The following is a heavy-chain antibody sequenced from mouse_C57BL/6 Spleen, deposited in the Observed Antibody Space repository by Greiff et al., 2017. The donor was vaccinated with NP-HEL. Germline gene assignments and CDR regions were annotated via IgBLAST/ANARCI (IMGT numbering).Heavy chain of an antibody. CDR3: TRFYYDYEGYYFDY. D-gene: IGHD2-4*01. CDR1: GYTFTDYE. CDR2: IDPETGGT. V-gene: IGHV1-15*01. Sequence: QVQLKQSGAELVRPGASVTLSCKASGYTFTDYEMHWVKQTPVHGLEWIGAIDPETGGTAYNQKFKGKAILTADKSSSTAYMELRSLTSEDSAVYYCTRFYYDYEGYYFDYWGQGTTLTVSS. J-gene: IGHJ2*01.